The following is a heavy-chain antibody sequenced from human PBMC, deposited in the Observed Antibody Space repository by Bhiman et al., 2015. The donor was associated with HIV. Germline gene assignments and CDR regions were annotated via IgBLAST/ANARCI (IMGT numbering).Heavy chain of an antibody. CDR2: ISSSGSRI. V-gene: IGHV3-48*03. CDR1: GFTFSNYE. D-gene: IGHD3-10*01. J-gene: IGHJ3*01. Sequence: EVQLVESGGGLVQPGGSLRLSCAVSGFTFSNYEMNWVRQAPGKGLEWVSYISSSGSRIYYVDSVKGRFTISRDNAKNSLNLQMNSLRAEDTAVYYCARCTSRGTHDAFDVWGQGTMVTVSS. CDR3: ARCTSRGTHDAFDV.